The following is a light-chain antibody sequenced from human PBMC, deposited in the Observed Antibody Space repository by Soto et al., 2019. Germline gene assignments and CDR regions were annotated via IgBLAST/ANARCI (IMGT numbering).Light chain of an antibody. V-gene: IGLV2-14*01. CDR3: SSYTSSSTLV. CDR2: DVR. Sequence: QSALTQPASVSGSPGQSITISCTGTSSVVGAYNYVSWYQQHPGKAPKLMIYDVRNRPSGVSNRFSGSKSGNTASLTISGLQAEDEADYYCSSYTSSSTLVFGGGTKLTVL. J-gene: IGLJ2*01. CDR1: SSVVGAYNY.